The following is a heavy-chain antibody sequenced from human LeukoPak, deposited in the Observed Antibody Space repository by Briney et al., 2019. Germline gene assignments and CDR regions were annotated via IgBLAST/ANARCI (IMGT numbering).Heavy chain of an antibody. CDR2: MNPNSGNT. J-gene: IGHJ3*02. D-gene: IGHD5-12*01. CDR3: ARARLVATINERLAHDAFDI. Sequence: ASVKVSCKASGYTFTSYDINWVRQATGQGLEWMGWMNPNSGNTGYAQKFQGRVTMTRNTPISTAYMELSSLRSEDTAVYYCARARLVATINERLAHDAFDIWGQGTMVTVSS. V-gene: IGHV1-8*01. CDR1: GYTFTSYD.